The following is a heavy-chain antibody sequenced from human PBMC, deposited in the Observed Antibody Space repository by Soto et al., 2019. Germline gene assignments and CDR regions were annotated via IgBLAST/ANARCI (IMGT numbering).Heavy chain of an antibody. Sequence: QVQLVQSGAEVKKPGASVKVSCKASGYTFTGYYMHWVRQAPGQGLEWMGWINPNSGGTNYAQKFQGWVTMTRDTSISTADMELSRLRSDDTAVYYCARDDGSGWYDYYGMDVWGQGTTVTVSS. CDR1: GYTFTGYY. CDR2: INPNSGGT. D-gene: IGHD6-19*01. J-gene: IGHJ6*02. CDR3: ARDDGSGWYDYYGMDV. V-gene: IGHV1-2*04.